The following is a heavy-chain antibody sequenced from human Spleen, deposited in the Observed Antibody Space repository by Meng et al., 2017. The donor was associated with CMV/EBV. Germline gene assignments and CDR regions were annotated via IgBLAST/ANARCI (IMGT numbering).Heavy chain of an antibody. CDR2: ISGSGGST. CDR3: AKDIFRWAFDY. D-gene: IGHD1-26*01. J-gene: IGHJ4*01. Sequence: EVRLLGSGGGLVQPGGFLRLSCAASGFTFSSYAMSWVRQAPGKGLGWVSAISGSGGSTYYADSVKGRFSISRDNSKNTLYLQMNGLRTEDTAIYYCAKDIFRWAFDYWGHGTLVTVSS. V-gene: IGHV3-23*01. CDR1: GFTFSSYA.